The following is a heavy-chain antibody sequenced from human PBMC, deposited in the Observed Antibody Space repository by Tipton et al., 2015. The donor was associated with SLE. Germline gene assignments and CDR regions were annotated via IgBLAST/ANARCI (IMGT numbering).Heavy chain of an antibody. CDR1: GYSVISGYH. CDR2: VYHSGST. CDR3: ASQREYAFDI. Sequence: GLVKPSETPSLSCTVSGYSVISGYHWGWIRQPPGKGLEWMGSVYHSGSTYYNPSLKSRVTISLDTSKNQFSLKLSSVTAADTAVYYCASQREYAFDIWGQGTVVTVSS. V-gene: IGHV4-38-2*02. J-gene: IGHJ3*02.